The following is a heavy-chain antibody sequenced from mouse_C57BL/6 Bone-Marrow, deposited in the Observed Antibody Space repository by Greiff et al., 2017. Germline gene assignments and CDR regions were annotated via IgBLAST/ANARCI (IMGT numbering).Heavy chain of an antibody. CDR1: GFTFSDYY. Sequence: EVQLVESGGGLVQPGGSLKLSCAASGFTFSDYYMYWVRQTPEKRLEWVAYISNGGGSTYYPDTVKGRFTISRDNAKNTLYLQMSRLKSEDTAMYYCARHLMDYWGQGTSVTVSS. V-gene: IGHV5-12*01. J-gene: IGHJ4*01. CDR2: ISNGGGST. CDR3: ARHLMDY.